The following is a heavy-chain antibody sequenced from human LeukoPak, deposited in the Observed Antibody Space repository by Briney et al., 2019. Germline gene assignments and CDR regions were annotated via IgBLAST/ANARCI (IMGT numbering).Heavy chain of an antibody. CDR1: GYKFDAYG. J-gene: IGHJ4*02. D-gene: IGHD6-13*01. CDR3: ARPASGWYSAAFDY. V-gene: IGHV3-20*04. Sequence: GGSLRLSCAASGYKFDAYGMGWVRQAPGKGLEWVSGLNWRGDRTGYADSVKGRFTIPRDNTKNSLYLQMDSLRVEDTALYYCARPASGWYSAAFDYWGQGTLVTVSS. CDR2: LNWRGDRT.